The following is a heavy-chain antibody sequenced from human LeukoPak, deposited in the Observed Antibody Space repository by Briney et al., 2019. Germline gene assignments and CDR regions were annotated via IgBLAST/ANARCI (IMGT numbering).Heavy chain of an antibody. Sequence: SVKVSCKASGFTFSNSAVQWVRQARGQRLEWIGWIVVGSGNTNYAQKFRERVTITRDMSTSTAYMELSSLRSEDTAVYYCAVDVIYESDWGQGTLVTVSS. CDR3: AVDVIYESD. CDR1: GFTFSNSA. D-gene: IGHD2/OR15-2a*01. CDR2: IVVGSGNT. J-gene: IGHJ4*02. V-gene: IGHV1-58*01.